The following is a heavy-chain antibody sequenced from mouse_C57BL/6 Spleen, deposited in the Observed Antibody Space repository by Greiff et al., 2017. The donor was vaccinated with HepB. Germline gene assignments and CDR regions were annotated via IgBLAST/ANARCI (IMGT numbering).Heavy chain of an antibody. D-gene: IGHD2-2*01. CDR1: GFTFSDYG. CDR2: ISSGSSTI. V-gene: IGHV5-17*01. CDR3: ARESSTIVTPAWFAY. J-gene: IGHJ3*01. Sequence: EVQRVESGGGLVKPGGSLKLSCAASGFTFSDYGMHWVRQAPEKGLEWVAYISSGSSTIYYADTVKGRFTISRDNAKNTLFLQMTSLRSEDTAMYYCARESSTIVTPAWFAYWGQGTLVTVSA.